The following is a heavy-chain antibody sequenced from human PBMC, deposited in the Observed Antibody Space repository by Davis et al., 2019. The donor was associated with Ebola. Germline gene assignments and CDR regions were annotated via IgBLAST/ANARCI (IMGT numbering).Heavy chain of an antibody. J-gene: IGHJ5*02. D-gene: IGHD1-14*01. V-gene: IGHV4-34*01. CDR2: INHSGST. CDR3: ARGLGMGWFDP. Sequence: SQTLSLTCAVYGGSFTGYYWSWIRQPPGKGLEWIGEINHSGSTNYNPSPKSRVTISVDKSKNQFSLKVTSVTAADTAVYYCARGLGMGWFDPWGQGTLVTVSS. CDR1: GGSFTGYY.